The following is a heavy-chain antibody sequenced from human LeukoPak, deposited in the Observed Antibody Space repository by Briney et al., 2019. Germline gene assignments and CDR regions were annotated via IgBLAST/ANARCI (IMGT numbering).Heavy chain of an antibody. CDR2: IIPIFGTA. D-gene: IGHD2-21*01. CDR3: ARDGGVTAYCGGDCYPDYYYYMDV. Sequence: SVKVCCKASGGTFSSYAISWVRQAPGQGLEWMGGIIPIFGTANYAQKFQGRVTITADESTSTAYMELSSLRSEDTAVYYCARDGGVTAYCGGDCYPDYYYYMDVWGKGTTVTLSS. CDR1: GGTFSSYA. V-gene: IGHV1-69*13. J-gene: IGHJ6*03.